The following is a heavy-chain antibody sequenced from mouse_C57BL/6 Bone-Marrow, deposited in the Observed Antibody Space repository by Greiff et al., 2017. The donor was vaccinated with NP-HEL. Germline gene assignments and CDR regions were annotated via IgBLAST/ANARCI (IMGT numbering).Heavy chain of an antibody. CDR1: GYTFTDYN. CDR3: ARRGKLSRYFDV. V-gene: IGHV1-22*01. CDR2: INPNNGGT. D-gene: IGHD4-1*01. J-gene: IGHJ1*03. Sequence: EVQLQQSGPELVKPGASVKMSCKASGYTFTDYNMHWVKQSHGKSLEWIGYINPNNGGTSYNQKFKGKATLTVNKSSSTAYMELRSLTSEDSAVYYCARRGKLSRYFDVWGTGTTVTVSS.